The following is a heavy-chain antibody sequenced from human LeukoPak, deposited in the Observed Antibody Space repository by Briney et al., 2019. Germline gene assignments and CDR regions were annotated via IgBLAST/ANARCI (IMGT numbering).Heavy chain of an antibody. CDR3: ARDYNWNGSFDY. CDR2: IIPLFGTA. J-gene: IGHJ4*02. V-gene: IGHV1-69*13. D-gene: IGHD1-20*01. Sequence: SVKVSCTASGGTFSSYAISWVRQAPGQGLEWMGGIIPLFGTANYAQKFLGRVIITADESTSTAYMELSSLRSEDTAVYYCARDYNWNGSFDYWGQGTLVTVSS. CDR1: GGTFSSYA.